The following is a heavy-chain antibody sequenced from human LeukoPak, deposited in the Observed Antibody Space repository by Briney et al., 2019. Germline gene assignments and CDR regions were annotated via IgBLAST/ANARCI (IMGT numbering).Heavy chain of an antibody. Sequence: PSETLSLTCTVSGGSISISSYYCGWVRQPPGKGLEWIGHSYYSGITNYNPSRKSRVTISVDTSKNQFSLRLSSVTAADTAVYYCVRGGSSSWPYYYYYMDVWGKGTTVTVSS. J-gene: IGHJ6*03. D-gene: IGHD6-13*01. CDR2: SYYSGIT. CDR3: VRGGSSSWPYYYYYMDV. CDR1: GGSISISSYY. V-gene: IGHV4-61*05.